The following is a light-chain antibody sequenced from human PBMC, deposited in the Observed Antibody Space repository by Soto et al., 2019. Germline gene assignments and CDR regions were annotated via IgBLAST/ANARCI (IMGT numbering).Light chain of an antibody. J-gene: IGKJ5*01. CDR1: QSISGW. Sequence: DIQMTQSPSTLSASVGDRVTITCRASQSISGWLAWYQQKPGKAPKLLIYDASTLETGVPSRFSGSGSGTEFPLTISRLQSDYFATYYCQQHNGYAPITFGQGTRLHIK. CDR2: DAS. V-gene: IGKV1-5*01. CDR3: QQHNGYAPIT.